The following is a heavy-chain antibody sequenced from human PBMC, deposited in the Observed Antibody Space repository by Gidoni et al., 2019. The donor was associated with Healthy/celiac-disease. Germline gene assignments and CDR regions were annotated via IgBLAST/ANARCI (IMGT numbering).Heavy chain of an antibody. CDR1: GGSLSSSSYY. CDR3: ARGLSPFSYNWFYP. V-gene: IGHV4-39*07. J-gene: IGHJ5*02. Sequence: QLQLQESGPGLGTPSETMYLTCTVSGGSLSSSSYYWCWIRQPPGKGLEWIGSMYYIWSTYYNPSLKSRVTISVDTSKNQFSLKLISVTAADTAVYYCARGLSPFSYNWFYPWGQGTLVTVSS. CDR2: MYYIWST. D-gene: IGHD3-16*01.